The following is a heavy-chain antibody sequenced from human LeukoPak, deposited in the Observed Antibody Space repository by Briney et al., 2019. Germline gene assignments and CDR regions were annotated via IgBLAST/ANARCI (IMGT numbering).Heavy chain of an antibody. V-gene: IGHV1-2*02. CDR1: GYTFTGYY. D-gene: IGHD4-23*01. CDR2: INPNSGGT. J-gene: IGHJ4*02. CDR3: ARADYGGNSELDY. Sequence: ASVKVSCKASGYTFTGYYMHWVRQAPGQGLEWMGWINPNSGGTNYAQKFQGRVTVTRDTSISTAYMELSRLRSDDTAVYYCARADYGGNSELDYWGQGTLVTVSS.